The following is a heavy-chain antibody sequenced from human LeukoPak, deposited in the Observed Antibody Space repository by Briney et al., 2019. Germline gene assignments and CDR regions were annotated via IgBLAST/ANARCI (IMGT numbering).Heavy chain of an antibody. CDR2: MNPNSGNT. D-gene: IGHD6-19*01. CDR3: ARQPGIAVAVGMDV. J-gene: IGHJ6*03. CDR1: GYTFTSYD. Sequence: ASVKVSRKASGYTFTSYDINWVRQATGQGLEWMRWMNPNSGNTGYAQKFQGRVTMTRNTSISTAYMELSSLGSEDTAVYYCARQPGIAVAVGMDVWGKGTTVTVSS. V-gene: IGHV1-8*01.